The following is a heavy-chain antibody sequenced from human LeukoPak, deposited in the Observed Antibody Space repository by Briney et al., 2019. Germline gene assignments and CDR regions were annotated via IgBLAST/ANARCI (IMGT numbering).Heavy chain of an antibody. CDR2: INHSGST. Sequence: SETLSLTCAVYGGSFSGYYWSWIRQPPGKGLEWIGEINHSGSTNYNPSLKSRVTISVDTSKNQFSLKLSSVTAADTAVYYCARGKGLQQLVRDYYYYMDVWGKGTTVTVSS. CDR1: GGSFSGYY. V-gene: IGHV4-34*01. J-gene: IGHJ6*03. CDR3: ARGKGLQQLVRDYYYYMDV. D-gene: IGHD6-13*01.